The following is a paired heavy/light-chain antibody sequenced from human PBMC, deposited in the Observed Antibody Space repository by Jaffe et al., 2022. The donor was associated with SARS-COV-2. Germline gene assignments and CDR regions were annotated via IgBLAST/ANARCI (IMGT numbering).Light chain of an antibody. V-gene: IGLV1-44*01. CDR3: AAWDDSLNGVV. J-gene: IGLJ2*01. Sequence: QSVLTQPPSASGTPGQRVTISCSGSSSNIARNTVQWYQQLPGTAPKLLIYSTNQRPSGVPDRFSGSKSGTSASLAISGLQSEDEADYYCAAWDDSLNGVVFGGGTKLTVL. CDR1: SSNIARNT. CDR2: STN.
Heavy chain of an antibody. CDR2: ISSTSNTK. CDR3: ARDHVSSSVAAADY. V-gene: IGHV3-48*01. D-gene: IGHD6-19*01. Sequence: EVQLVESGGGLVQPGGSLRLSCAVSGFTFSGYSMNWVRQAPGKGLEWLSYISSTSNTKYYADSVKGRFTISRDNAKNSVYLQMNSLRAEDTAVYFCARDHVSSSVAAADYWGRGTLVTVSS. CDR1: GFTFSGYS. J-gene: IGHJ4*02.